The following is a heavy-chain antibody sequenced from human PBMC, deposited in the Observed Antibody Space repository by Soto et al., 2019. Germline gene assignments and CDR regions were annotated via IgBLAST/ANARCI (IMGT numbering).Heavy chain of an antibody. V-gene: IGHV1-3*01. CDR1: GYTFTRYT. D-gene: IGHD3-10*01. Sequence: ASVKVACKASGYTFTRYTIPWVLQAPVQMLEYMGCINVGNGNTRFPQKFQGRFTLTRDTSANTAYMELSGLRSEDTALYYCARDRYYGSGSYNHFDYWGQGTLVTVSS. J-gene: IGHJ4*02. CDR3: ARDRYYGSGSYNHFDY. CDR2: INVGNGNT.